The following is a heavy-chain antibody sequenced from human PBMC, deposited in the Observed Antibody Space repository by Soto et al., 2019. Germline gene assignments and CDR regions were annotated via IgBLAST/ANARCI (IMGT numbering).Heavy chain of an antibody. D-gene: IGHD3-10*01. V-gene: IGHV1-3*01. Sequence: ASVKVSCKASGYTFTSYAMHWVRQAPGQRLEWMGWINAGNGNTKYSQKFQGRVTITRDTSASTAYMELSSLRSEDTAVYYCATGGYYYYVMDVWGKGTTVTVSS. J-gene: IGHJ6*04. CDR3: ATGGYYYYVMDV. CDR2: INAGNGNT. CDR1: GYTFTSYA.